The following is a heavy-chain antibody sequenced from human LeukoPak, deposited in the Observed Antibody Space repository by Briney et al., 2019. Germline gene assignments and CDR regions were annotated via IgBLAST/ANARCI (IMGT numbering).Heavy chain of an antibody. J-gene: IGHJ5*02. Sequence: GGSLRLSCAASGFTFSSYSMNWVRQAPGKGLEWVSSISSSSSYIYYADSVKGRFTISRDNAKNSLYLQMNSLRAEDTAVYYCARVGPTGTTESPWGQGTLVTVSS. D-gene: IGHD1-7*01. CDR2: ISSSSSYI. V-gene: IGHV3-21*01. CDR3: ARVGPTGTTESP. CDR1: GFTFSSYS.